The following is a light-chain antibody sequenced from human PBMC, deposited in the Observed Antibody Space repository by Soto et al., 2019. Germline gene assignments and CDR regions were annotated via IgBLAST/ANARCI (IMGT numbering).Light chain of an antibody. CDR2: AAS. J-gene: IGKJ4*01. CDR1: QGISSY. V-gene: IGKV1-9*01. Sequence: DIQLTQSPSFLSASVGDRVTITCRASQGISSYLAWYQQKPGKAPKLLIYAASTLQSGVPSRFSGSGSGTEFTLTISSLQPEDFATYYCQQPNGLTLGGGTKVEIK. CDR3: QQPNGLT.